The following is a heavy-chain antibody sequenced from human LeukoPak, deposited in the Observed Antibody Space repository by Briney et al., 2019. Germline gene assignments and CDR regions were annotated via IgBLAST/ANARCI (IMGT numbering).Heavy chain of an antibody. CDR3: ARGRYCSAGSCSYFDY. D-gene: IGHD2-15*01. CDR1: GFTFSSYW. Sequence: GGSLRLSCAASGFTFSSYWMHWVRQAPGKGLEWVANIKQDGSENYYVDSVKGRFTISRDNAKNSLYLQMNSLRAEDTAVYYCARGRYCSAGSCSYFDYWGQGTLVTVSS. CDR2: IKQDGSEN. V-gene: IGHV3-7*01. J-gene: IGHJ4*02.